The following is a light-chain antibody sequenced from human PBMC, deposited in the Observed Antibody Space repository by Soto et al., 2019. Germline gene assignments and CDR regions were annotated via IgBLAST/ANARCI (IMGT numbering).Light chain of an antibody. CDR1: QGISSY. CDR3: QHYNSYPWT. J-gene: IGKJ1*01. CDR2: KAS. V-gene: IGKV1-5*03. Sequence: DIRMTQSPSSLSASVGDTVTITCRASQGISSYLAWYQQRAGKAPKLLIYKASSLESGVPSRFSGSGSGTEFTLTISRLQPDDFATYYCQHYNSYPWTFGQGTKVDIK.